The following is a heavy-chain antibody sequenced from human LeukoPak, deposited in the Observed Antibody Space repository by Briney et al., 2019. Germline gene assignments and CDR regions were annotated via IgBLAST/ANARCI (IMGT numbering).Heavy chain of an antibody. D-gene: IGHD5-24*01. CDR2: ISVFNGNT. J-gene: IGHJ6*03. Sequence: GAAVKVSCKASGYTFTSYGITWVRQAPGQGLEWMGWISVFNGNTKESQKLQDRVIMTADTSTGTAYMELRSLRSDDTAVYYCARDIEQEMAKEDFDYYYMDVWGKGTALIVSS. CDR3: ARDIEQEMAKEDFDYYYMDV. V-gene: IGHV1-18*01. CDR1: GYTFTSYG.